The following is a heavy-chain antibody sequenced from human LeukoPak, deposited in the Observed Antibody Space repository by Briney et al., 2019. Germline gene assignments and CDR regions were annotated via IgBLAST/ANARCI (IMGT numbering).Heavy chain of an antibody. Sequence: RASVKVSCTASGYTFTSYGISWVRQAPGQGLEWMGWISGYNANTNSAQKLQGRVTMTTDTSTSTAYMELRSLRSDDTAVYYCAREVYYYDSIGFDSWGQGTLVTVSS. CDR3: AREVYYYDSIGFDS. D-gene: IGHD3-22*01. CDR1: GYTFTSYG. J-gene: IGHJ4*02. CDR2: ISGYNANT. V-gene: IGHV1-18*01.